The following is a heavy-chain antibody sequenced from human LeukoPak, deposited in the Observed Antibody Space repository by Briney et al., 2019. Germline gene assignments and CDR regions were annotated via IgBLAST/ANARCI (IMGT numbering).Heavy chain of an antibody. Sequence: GGSLRLSCAASGFTFSSYWMHWVRQAPGKGLVWVSRINSDGSSTSCADSVKGRFTISRDNAKNTLYLQMNSLRAEDTAVYYCASLRYYYGSGSPVDMDVWGKGTTVTVSS. J-gene: IGHJ6*03. V-gene: IGHV3-74*01. D-gene: IGHD3-10*01. CDR1: GFTFSSYW. CDR3: ASLRYYYGSGSPVDMDV. CDR2: INSDGSST.